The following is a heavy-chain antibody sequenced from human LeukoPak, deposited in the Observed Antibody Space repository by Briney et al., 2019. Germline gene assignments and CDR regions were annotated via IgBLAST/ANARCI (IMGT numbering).Heavy chain of an antibody. D-gene: IGHD3-10*01. V-gene: IGHV4-59*08. CDR3: ASAAVWLAFDQ. J-gene: IGHJ4*02. CDR1: GGSSRSYQ. Sequence: SETLSLTCTVSGGSSRSYQWSWLRPPPGKGLEWIGHTYHSGSTNYNPSLQSRVTISVDTSKNQFSLKVRSVTAADTAVYYCASAAVWLAFDQWGQGTLVTVSS. CDR2: TYHSGST.